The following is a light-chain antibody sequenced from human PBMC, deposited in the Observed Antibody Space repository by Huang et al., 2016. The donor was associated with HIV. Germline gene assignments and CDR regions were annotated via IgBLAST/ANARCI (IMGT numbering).Light chain of an antibody. CDR2: GAS. V-gene: IGKV3-15*01. J-gene: IGKJ5*01. Sequence: QGASSRSWAPGERVTLAWRASHSVSSKLAVYRQKPGQAPRRRIHGASTRAAGIPARFSGSGCGTEFTLAISSRQSEDSGVYFYQQYDNWPLTCGQGTRLEIK. CDR3: QQYDNWPLT. CDR1: HSVSSK.